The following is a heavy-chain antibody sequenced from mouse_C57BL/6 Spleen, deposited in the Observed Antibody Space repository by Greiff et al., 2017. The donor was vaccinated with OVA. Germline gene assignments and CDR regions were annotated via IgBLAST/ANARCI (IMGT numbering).Heavy chain of an antibody. CDR3: ARSPYYYGSSDYAMDY. V-gene: IGHV1-59*01. D-gene: IGHD1-1*01. CDR2: IDPSDSYT. J-gene: IGHJ4*01. Sequence: VQLQQPGAELVRPGTSVKLSCKASGYTFTSYWMHWVKQRPGQGLEWIGVIDPSDSYTNYNQKFKGKATLTVDTSSSTAYMQLSSLTSEDSAVYYCARSPYYYGSSDYAMDYWGQGTSVTVSS. CDR1: GYTFTSYW.